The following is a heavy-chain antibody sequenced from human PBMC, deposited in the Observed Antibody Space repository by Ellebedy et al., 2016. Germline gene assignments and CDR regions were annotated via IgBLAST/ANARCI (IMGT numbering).Heavy chain of an antibody. CDR2: IPDSGSGGTR. Sequence: STVASTFTFSTYGIAWVRQAPGKGLEWVSGIPDSGSGGTRYYADSVKGRFTISRDDSKKTVYLQMNSLRAEDTAVYFCVRDLKGEFWGQGTLVTVSS. CDR1: TFTFSTYG. V-gene: IGHV3-23*01. J-gene: IGHJ4*02. CDR3: VRDLKGEF.